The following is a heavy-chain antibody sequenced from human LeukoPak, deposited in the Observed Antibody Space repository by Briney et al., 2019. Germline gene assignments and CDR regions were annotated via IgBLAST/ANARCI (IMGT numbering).Heavy chain of an antibody. Sequence: SETLSLTCSVSAGSISSYYWTWIRQPPGKGLEWIGYIYYSGNTNYNPSLKSRVTISIDTSKNQFSLKLTSVTAADTAVYYCARDRPYPNYGMDVWGRGTTVTVSS. J-gene: IGHJ6*02. CDR2: IYYSGNT. CDR3: ARDRPYPNYGMDV. CDR1: AGSISSYY. V-gene: IGHV4-59*01.